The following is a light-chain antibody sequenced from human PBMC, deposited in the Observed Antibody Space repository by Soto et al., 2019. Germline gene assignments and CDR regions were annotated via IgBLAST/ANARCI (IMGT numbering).Light chain of an antibody. Sequence: EIVLTQSPGTLSLSPGERATLSCRASQSVSSSFLAWYQQKPGQAPRLLIHGASSRATGIPDRFSGSGSGTAFTLTISRLEPEDFAVYYCQQYDNSPPTFGGGTKVEIK. CDR3: QQYDNSPPT. J-gene: IGKJ4*01. CDR2: GAS. CDR1: QSVSSSF. V-gene: IGKV3-20*01.